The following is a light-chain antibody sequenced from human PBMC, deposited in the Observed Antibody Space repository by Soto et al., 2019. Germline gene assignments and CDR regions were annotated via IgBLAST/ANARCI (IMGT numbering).Light chain of an antibody. Sequence: QSALTQPPSVSGAPGQRVTISCTGSSSNIGAGYDVHWYQQLPGTAPKLLIYGNSKRPSGVPDRFSGSKSGTSASLAITGLQAEDEADYYCQSYDSSLSGSGVFGGGTKLTVL. CDR3: QSYDSSLSGSGV. J-gene: IGLJ2*01. CDR1: SSNIGAGYD. V-gene: IGLV1-40*01. CDR2: GNS.